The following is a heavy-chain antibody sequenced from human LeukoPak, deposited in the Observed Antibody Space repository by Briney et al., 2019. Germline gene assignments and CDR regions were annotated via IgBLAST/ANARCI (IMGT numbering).Heavy chain of an antibody. CDR3: AKDRVGGALEF. D-gene: IGHD2-21*01. Sequence: GGSLRLSCAASGFTFSSYWMSWVRQAPGKGLEWVACIMEDGSVQKYVDSVRGRFTISRDNARNSLYLQMNSLRVEDTAVYYCAKDRVGGALEFWGQGTLATVSS. V-gene: IGHV3-7*01. CDR2: IMEDGSVQ. CDR1: GFTFSSYW. J-gene: IGHJ4*02.